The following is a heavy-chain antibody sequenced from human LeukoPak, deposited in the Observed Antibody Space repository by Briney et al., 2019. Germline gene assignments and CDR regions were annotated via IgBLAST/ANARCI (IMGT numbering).Heavy chain of an antibody. Sequence: SQTLSLTCTVSGGSISSGGYYWSWIRQHPGKGLEWIGYIYYSGSTYYNPSLKSRVTISVDTPKNQFSLKLSSVTAADTAVYYCARMLRGAYYFDYWGQGTLVTVSS. CDR3: ARMLRGAYYFDY. CDR2: IYYSGST. D-gene: IGHD2-8*01. V-gene: IGHV4-31*03. CDR1: GGSISSGGYY. J-gene: IGHJ4*02.